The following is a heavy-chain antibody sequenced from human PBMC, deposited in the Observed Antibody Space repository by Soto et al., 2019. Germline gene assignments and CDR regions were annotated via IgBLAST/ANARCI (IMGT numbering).Heavy chain of an antibody. D-gene: IGHD3-3*01. J-gene: IGHJ6*02. Sequence: AESRKISGKVSGYSVTSYWIGWVRHMPGKGLEWMGIIYPGDSDTRYSPSFQGQVTISADKSISTAYLQWSSLKASDTAMYYCARQIFGVVKNGMDVWGQGTTVTVSS. CDR1: GYSVTSYW. CDR2: IYPGDSDT. CDR3: ARQIFGVVKNGMDV. V-gene: IGHV5-51*01.